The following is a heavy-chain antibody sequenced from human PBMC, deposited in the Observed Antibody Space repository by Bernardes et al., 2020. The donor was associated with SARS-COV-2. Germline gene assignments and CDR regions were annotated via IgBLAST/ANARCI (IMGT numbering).Heavy chain of an antibody. D-gene: IGHD1-1*01. CDR1: GGSISSSSYY. CDR3: ARCSRTEPYGMDV. Sequence: SEPLSLTCTVSGGSISSSSYYWGWLLQPPGKGLEWIGSIYYSGSTYYNPSLKSRVTISVDTSKNQFSLKLSSVTAADTAVYYCARCSRTEPYGMDVWGQGTTVTVSS. CDR2: IYYSGST. J-gene: IGHJ6*02. V-gene: IGHV4-39*01.